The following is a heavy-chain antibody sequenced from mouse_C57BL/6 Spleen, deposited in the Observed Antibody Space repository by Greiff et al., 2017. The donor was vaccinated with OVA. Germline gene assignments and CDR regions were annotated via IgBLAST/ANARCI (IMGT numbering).Heavy chain of an antibody. D-gene: IGHD1-1*01. CDR1: GYTFTSYW. CDR3: ARNYGSSYRWFAY. V-gene: IGHV1-50*01. Sequence: VQLQQSGAELVKPGASVKLSCKASGYTFTSYWMQWVKQRPGQGLEWIGEIDPSDSYTNYNQKFKGKATLTVDTSSSTAYMQLSSLTSEDSAVYYCARNYGSSYRWFAYWGQGTLVTVSA. J-gene: IGHJ3*01. CDR2: IDPSDSYT.